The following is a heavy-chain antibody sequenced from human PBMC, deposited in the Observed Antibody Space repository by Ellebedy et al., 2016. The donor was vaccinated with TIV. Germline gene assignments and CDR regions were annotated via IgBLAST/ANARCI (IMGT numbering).Heavy chain of an antibody. J-gene: IGHJ3*01. CDR3: ARSPVFDTLTGYYFDL. D-gene: IGHD3-9*01. CDR1: GGSISRYY. V-gene: IGHV4-59*01. Sequence: MPSETLSLTCTVSGGSISRYYWTWIRQPPGKGLEWLGYSFYSGSTYYNPSLKSRVTISVDASKNQFSLKLTSVTAADTAVYYCARSPVFDTLTGYYFDLWGQGTLVSVSS. CDR2: SFYSGST.